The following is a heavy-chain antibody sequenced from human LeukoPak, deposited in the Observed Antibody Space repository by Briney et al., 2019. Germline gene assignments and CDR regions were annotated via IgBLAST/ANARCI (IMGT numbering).Heavy chain of an antibody. CDR1: GYTFTSYD. J-gene: IGHJ4*02. D-gene: IGHD6-19*01. CDR3: ARDKDMAVPGY. Sequence: ASVKVSCKASGYTFTSYDINWVRQATGQGLEWMGRMNPNSGDTGFAQKFQGRLTMTRSTSISTAYTELSSLRSEDTAVYYCARDKDMAVPGYWGQGTLVTVSS. CDR2: MNPNSGDT. V-gene: IGHV1-8*01.